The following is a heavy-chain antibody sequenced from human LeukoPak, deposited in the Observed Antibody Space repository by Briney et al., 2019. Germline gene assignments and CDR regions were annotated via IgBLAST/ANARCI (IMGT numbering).Heavy chain of an antibody. CDR1: GGSISSYY. CDR3: ARREQITMVRGAYAQGWFDP. Sequence: SETLSLTCTVSGGSISSYYWSWIRQPPGKGLEWIGYIYYSGSTNYNPSLKSRVTISVDTSKNQFSLKLSSVTAADTAVYYCARREQITMVRGAYAQGWFDPWGQGTLVTVSS. D-gene: IGHD3-10*01. J-gene: IGHJ5*02. CDR2: IYYSGST. V-gene: IGHV4-59*08.